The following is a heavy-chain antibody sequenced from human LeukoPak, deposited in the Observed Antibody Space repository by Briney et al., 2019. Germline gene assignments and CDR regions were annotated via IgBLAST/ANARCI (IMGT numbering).Heavy chain of an antibody. CDR1: GYTFTSYD. CDR2: MNPNSGNT. CDR3: AREAADGWFDP. Sequence: ASVKVSCKASGYTFTSYDINWVQQATGQGLEWMGWMNPNSGNTGYAQKFQGRVTITRNTSISTAYMELSSLRSEDTAVYYCAREAADGWFDPWGQGTLVTVSS. V-gene: IGHV1-8*03. D-gene: IGHD6-25*01. J-gene: IGHJ5*02.